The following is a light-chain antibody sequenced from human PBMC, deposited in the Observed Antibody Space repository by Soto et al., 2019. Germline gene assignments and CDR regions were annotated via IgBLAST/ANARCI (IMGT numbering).Light chain of an antibody. CDR2: GAS. V-gene: IGKV3-20*01. CDR3: QRYGSSPPFN. J-gene: IGKJ2*01. Sequence: EIVLTQSPGTLSLSPGERATLSCRASQSVSSSYLAWYQQKPGQAPRLLIYGASSSATGIPDRFSGSGSGTDFTLTISRLEPEDFAVYFCQRYGSSPPFNFGQGTKVEI. CDR1: QSVSSSY.